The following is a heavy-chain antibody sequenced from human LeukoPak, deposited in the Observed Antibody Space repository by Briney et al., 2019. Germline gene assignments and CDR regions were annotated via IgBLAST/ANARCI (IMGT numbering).Heavy chain of an antibody. Sequence: RGSLRLSCAPSGFTFDKFAMSWVRQAPGKGREWVSEITGSGGSTYYADSVKGRFTISRDNSKNTLYLQRNSLRAEDTAIYYCARELFDFDYWGQGTLVTVSS. CDR1: GFTFDKFA. CDR2: ITGSGGST. D-gene: IGHD3-10*01. J-gene: IGHJ4*02. V-gene: IGHV3-23*01. CDR3: ARELFDFDY.